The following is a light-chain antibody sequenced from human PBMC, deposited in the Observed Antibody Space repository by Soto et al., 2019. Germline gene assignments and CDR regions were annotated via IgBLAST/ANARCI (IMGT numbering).Light chain of an antibody. Sequence: EIVLTQSPATLSLSRGDTAALSCRATRSVSSYLAWYQQKPGQPPQLLIYDASSRPTDIPARFSGSGYGTDFTLTITTLQPEDVGMYYCQQCHATPLTFGQGTRLEIK. J-gene: IGKJ5*01. V-gene: IGKV3-11*01. CDR3: QQCHATPLT. CDR2: DAS. CDR1: RSVSSY.